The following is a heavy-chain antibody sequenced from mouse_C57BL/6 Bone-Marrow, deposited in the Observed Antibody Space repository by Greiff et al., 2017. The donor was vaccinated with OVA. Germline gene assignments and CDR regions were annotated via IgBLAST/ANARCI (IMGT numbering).Heavy chain of an antibody. Sequence: QVQLQQSGAELVRPGASVTLSCKASGYTFTDYEMHWVKQTPVHGLEWIGAIDPETGGTAYNQKFKGKAILTADKSSSTAYMELRSLTSEDSAVYYCTRSNWDTYYFDDWGQGTTLTVSS. D-gene: IGHD4-1*01. CDR1: GYTFTDYE. J-gene: IGHJ2*01. V-gene: IGHV1-15*01. CDR3: TRSNWDTYYFDD. CDR2: IDPETGGT.